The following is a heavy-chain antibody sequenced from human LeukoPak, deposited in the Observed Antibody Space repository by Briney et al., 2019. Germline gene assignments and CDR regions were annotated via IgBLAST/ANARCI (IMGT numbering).Heavy chain of an antibody. CDR1: GFSLSTSGMC. J-gene: IGHJ3*02. V-gene: IGHV2-70*11. CDR2: IDWDDDK. D-gene: IGHD2-2*01. Sequence: SGPTLVNPTQTLTLTCTFSGFSLSTSGMCVSWIRQPRAKALEWLARIDWDDDKYYSTSLKTRLTISKDTSKNQVVLTMTNMDPVDTATYYCARSKDIVVAPDAFDIWGQGTMVTVSS. CDR3: ARSKDIVVAPDAFDI.